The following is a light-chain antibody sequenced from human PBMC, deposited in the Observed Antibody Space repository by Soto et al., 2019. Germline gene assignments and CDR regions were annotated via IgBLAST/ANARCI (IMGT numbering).Light chain of an antibody. J-gene: IGKJ2*01. V-gene: IGKV1-39*01. CDR2: AAS. CDR3: QPSWT. Sequence: IQMTQSPSSLSASVGDRVTITCRASQNIGDSLNWYQQKPGKAPKLLIYAASSLQSGVPSRFSGSGSGTDFTLTVSSLQPEDFASYYCQPSWTFGQGTKLEI. CDR1: QNIGDS.